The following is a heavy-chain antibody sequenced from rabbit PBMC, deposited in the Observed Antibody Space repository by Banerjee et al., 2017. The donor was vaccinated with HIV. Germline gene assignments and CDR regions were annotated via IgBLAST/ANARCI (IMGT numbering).Heavy chain of an antibody. CDR1: GFSFTNKYV. CDR3: ARVGTGDGDAFTL. J-gene: IGHJ4*01. D-gene: IGHD2-1*01. V-gene: IGHV1S45*01. CDR2: INTSSGNT. Sequence: QQQLEESGGDLVKPEGSLTHTCTASGFSFTNKYVMCWVRQAPGKGLEWIGCINTSSGNTVYASWAKGRFPISKTSSTTVTLQMTSLTAADTATYFCARVGTGDGDAFTLWGPGTLVPVS.